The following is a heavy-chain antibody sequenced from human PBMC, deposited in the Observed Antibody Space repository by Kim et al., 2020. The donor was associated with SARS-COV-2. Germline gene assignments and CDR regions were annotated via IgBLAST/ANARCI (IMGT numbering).Heavy chain of an antibody. CDR3: ARGFDY. CDR2: YYSGST. V-gene: IGHV4-59*09. J-gene: IGHJ4*02. Sequence: YYSGSTNYNPPLKSLVTIAVDTSKNQFSLKLSSVTAADTAVYYFARGFDYWGQGTLVTVSS.